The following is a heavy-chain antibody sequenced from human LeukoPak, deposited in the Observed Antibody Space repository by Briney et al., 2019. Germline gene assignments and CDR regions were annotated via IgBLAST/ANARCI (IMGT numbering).Heavy chain of an antibody. CDR1: GFTFSNSW. CDR2: INTDGSRT. J-gene: IGHJ4*02. Sequence: GGSLRLSCAASGFTFSNSWMHWVRQAPGKGLVWVSRINTDGSRTNYANSVKGRLTISRDNAKNTLDLEMSSLRAEDTAVYYCARETSGYYYKSYFDYWGQGTLVTVSS. CDR3: ARETSGYYYKSYFDY. D-gene: IGHD3-22*01. V-gene: IGHV3-74*01.